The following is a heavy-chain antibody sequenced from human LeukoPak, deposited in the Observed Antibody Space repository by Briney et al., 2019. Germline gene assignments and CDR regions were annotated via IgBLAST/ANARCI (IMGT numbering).Heavy chain of an antibody. J-gene: IGHJ4*02. V-gene: IGHV4-59*01. D-gene: IGHD3-10*01. CDR2: IYYSGST. CDR1: GGSISSYY. Sequence: KTSETLSLTCTVSGGSISSYYWSWIRQPPGKGLEWIGYIYYSGSTNYNPSLKSRVTISVDTSKNQFSLKLSSVTAADTAVYYCARVGRKDYYGSALDYWGQGTLVTVSS. CDR3: ARVGRKDYYGSALDY.